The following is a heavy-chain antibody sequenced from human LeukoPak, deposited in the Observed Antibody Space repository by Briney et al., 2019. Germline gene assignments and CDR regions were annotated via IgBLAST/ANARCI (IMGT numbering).Heavy chain of an antibody. D-gene: IGHD3-22*01. CDR1: GFTFSSYA. J-gene: IGHJ4*02. V-gene: IGHV3-23*01. CDR3: ARDNYYDSSGYLIRYGPSDY. CDR2: ISGSGGST. Sequence: GGSLRLSCAASGFTFSSYAMSWVRQAPGKGLEWVSAISGSGGSTYYADSVKGRFTISRDNAKNSLYLQMNSLRAEDTAVYYCARDNYYDSSGYLIRYGPSDYWGQGTLVTVSS.